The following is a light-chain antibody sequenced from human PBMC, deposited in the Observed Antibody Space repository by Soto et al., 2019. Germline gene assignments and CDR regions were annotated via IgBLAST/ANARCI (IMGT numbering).Light chain of an antibody. V-gene: IGLV2-14*01. Sequence: QSALTQPASVSGSPGQSITISCTGTSSDVGGYNSVSWYQQHPGKAPKLMIYDVSNRPSGVSNRFSGSKSGNTASLSISGLQAEDEAEYYCSSYTPRNTVIFGGGTKLTVL. J-gene: IGLJ2*01. CDR1: SSDVGGYNS. CDR3: SSYTPRNTVI. CDR2: DVS.